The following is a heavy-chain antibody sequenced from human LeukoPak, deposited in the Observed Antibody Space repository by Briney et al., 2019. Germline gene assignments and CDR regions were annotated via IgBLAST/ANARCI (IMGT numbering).Heavy chain of an antibody. J-gene: IGHJ4*02. CDR3: ARVIHRELTFRGRYYFDY. D-gene: IGHD1-7*01. CDR2: INHSGSI. Sequence: SETLSLTCAVYGGSFSGYYWSWIRQPPGKGLEWIGEINHSGSINYNPSLKSRVTISVDTSKNQFSLKLSSVTAADTAVYYCARVIHRELTFRGRYYFDYWGQGTLVTVSS. CDR1: GGSFSGYY. V-gene: IGHV4-34*01.